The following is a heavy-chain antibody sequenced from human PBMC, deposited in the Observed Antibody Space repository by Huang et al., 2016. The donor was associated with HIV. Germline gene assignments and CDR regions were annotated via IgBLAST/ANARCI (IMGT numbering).Heavy chain of an antibody. CDR3: ASRRPRVRGGGGDFPS. D-gene: IGHD3-10*01. CDR1: GGSFSSYS. V-gene: IGHV4-34*01. J-gene: IGHJ4*02. Sequence: VQLQQWGAGLLKPSETLSLTCAVYGGSFSSYSWSWIRQSPGTGLHWVGEIDHSGATTYNPSLQSRLTISVDTSKNQFSLGLTSVTAADTAVYYCASRRPRVRGGGGDFPSWGQGTLVTVSS. CDR2: IDHSGAT.